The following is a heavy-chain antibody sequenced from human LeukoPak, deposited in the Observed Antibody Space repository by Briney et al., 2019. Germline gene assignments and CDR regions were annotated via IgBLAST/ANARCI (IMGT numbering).Heavy chain of an antibody. CDR1: GGSISSYY. Sequence: TSETLSLTRTVSGGSISSYYWTWIRQPPGKGLEWIGYISDSGSTNNNPSLKSRVTISVDTSKNQFSLKLTSVTAADTAVYYCARQGSYNWFDPWGQGTLVTVSS. J-gene: IGHJ5*02. D-gene: IGHD6-13*01. CDR2: ISDSGST. CDR3: ARQGSYNWFDP. V-gene: IGHV4-59*08.